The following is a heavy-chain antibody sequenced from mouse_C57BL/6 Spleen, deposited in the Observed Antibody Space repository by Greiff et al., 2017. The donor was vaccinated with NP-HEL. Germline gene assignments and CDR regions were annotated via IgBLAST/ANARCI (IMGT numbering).Heavy chain of an antibody. CDR3: ARLSPYYAMDY. CDR2: IYPGDGGT. V-gene: IGHV1-82*01. CDR1: GYAFSSSW. Sequence: QVQLQQSGPELVKPGASVKISCKASGYAFSSSWMNWVKQRPGKGLEWIGRIYPGDGGTNYNGKFKGKATLTADKSSSTAYMQLSSLTSEDSAVYFCARLSPYYAMDYWGQGTSVTVSS. J-gene: IGHJ4*01.